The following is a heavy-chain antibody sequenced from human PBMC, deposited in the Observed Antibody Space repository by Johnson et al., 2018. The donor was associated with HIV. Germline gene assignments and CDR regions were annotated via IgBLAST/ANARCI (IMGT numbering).Heavy chain of an antibody. J-gene: IGHJ3*02. Sequence: QVQLVESGGGVVQPGRSLRLSCAASGFAFSNFGMHWVRQAPGKGLEWVAVISYDGSNKYYADSVKCRFTIFRDNSKNTLYLQMNSLRAEDTAVYYCARDFHGDAFDIWGQGTIVTVSS. V-gene: IGHV3-30*03. CDR1: GFAFSNFG. CDR3: ARDFHGDAFDI. CDR2: ISYDGSNK.